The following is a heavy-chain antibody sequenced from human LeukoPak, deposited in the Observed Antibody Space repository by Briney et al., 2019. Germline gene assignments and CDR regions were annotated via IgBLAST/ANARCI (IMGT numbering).Heavy chain of an antibody. Sequence: ASVKVSCKVSGYTLTELSMHWVRQAPGKGLEWMGGFDPEVGETIYAQKFQGRVTMTEDTSTDTAYMELSSLRSEDTAVYYCATDQGPLIQQPPYNWFDPWGQGTLVTVSS. CDR3: ATDQGPLIQQPPYNWFDP. V-gene: IGHV1-24*01. J-gene: IGHJ5*02. D-gene: IGHD5-18*01. CDR1: GYTLTELS. CDR2: FDPEVGET.